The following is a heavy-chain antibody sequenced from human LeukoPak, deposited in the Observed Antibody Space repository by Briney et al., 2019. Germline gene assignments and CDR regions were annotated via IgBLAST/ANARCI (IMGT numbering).Heavy chain of an antibody. J-gene: IGHJ4*02. CDR3: ARTSLDGRGSDY. CDR2: IIPIFGTA. V-gene: IGHV1-69*13. D-gene: IGHD3-16*01. Sequence: RASVKVSCKASGGTFSSYAISWVRQAPGQGLEWMGGIIPIFGTANYAQKFQGRVTITADESTSTAYMELSSLRSEDTAVYYCARTSLDGRGSDYWGQGTLVTVSS. CDR1: GGTFSSYA.